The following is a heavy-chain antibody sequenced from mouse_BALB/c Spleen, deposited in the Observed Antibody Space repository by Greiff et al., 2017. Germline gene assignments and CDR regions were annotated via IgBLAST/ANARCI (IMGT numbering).Heavy chain of an antibody. J-gene: IGHJ2*01. D-gene: IGHD1-2*01. Sequence: VQLQQSGAELVRPGTSVKISCKASGYTFTNYWLGWVKQRPGHGLEWIGDIYPGGGYTNYNEKFKGKATLTADTSSSTAYMQLSSLTSEDSAVYFCANLHYYGYRDFDYWGQGTTLTVSS. V-gene: IGHV1-63*02. CDR1: GYTFTNYW. CDR3: ANLHYYGYRDFDY. CDR2: IYPGGGYT.